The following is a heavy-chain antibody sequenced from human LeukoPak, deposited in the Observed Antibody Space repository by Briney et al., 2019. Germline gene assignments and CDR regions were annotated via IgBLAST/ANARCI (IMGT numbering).Heavy chain of an antibody. J-gene: IGHJ4*02. CDR1: RGTFSSYA. V-gene: IGHV1-69*13. Sequence: SVKVSCKASRGTFSSYAISWVRQAPGQGLEWMGGIIPIFGTANYAQKFQGRVTITADESTSTAYMELSSLRSEDTALYYCARAGPIAAELFDYWGQGTLVTVSS. CDR2: IIPIFGTA. D-gene: IGHD6-13*01. CDR3: ARAGPIAAELFDY.